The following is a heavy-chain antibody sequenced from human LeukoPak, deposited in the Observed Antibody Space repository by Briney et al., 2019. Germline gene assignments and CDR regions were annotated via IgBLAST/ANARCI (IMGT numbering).Heavy chain of an antibody. Sequence: ASVKVSCKASGYTFTAYYIHWVRQAPGQGLEWMGQINTNSGGTNYAQNFQGRVTMTSDTSTYTTHMELSRLRSDDTAVYYCARSDVVVVTATTHFDYWGQGTLVTVSS. V-gene: IGHV1-2*06. J-gene: IGHJ4*02. CDR2: INTNSGGT. CDR3: ARSDVVVVTATTHFDY. D-gene: IGHD2-15*01. CDR1: GYTFTAYY.